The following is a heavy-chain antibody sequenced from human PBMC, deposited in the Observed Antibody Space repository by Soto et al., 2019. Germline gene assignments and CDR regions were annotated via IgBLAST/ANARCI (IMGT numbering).Heavy chain of an antibody. V-gene: IGHV1-3*01. CDR2: INAGNGNT. CDR1: GYTFTSYA. CDR3: ARPSSPQGYYYDSSGYLVY. J-gene: IGHJ4*02. Sequence: VASVKVSCKASGYTFTSYAMHWVRQAPGQRLEWMGWINAGNGNTKYSQKFQGRVTITRDTSASTAYMELSSLRSEDTAVYYFARPSSPQGYYYDSSGYLVYWGQGTLVTVSS. D-gene: IGHD3-22*01.